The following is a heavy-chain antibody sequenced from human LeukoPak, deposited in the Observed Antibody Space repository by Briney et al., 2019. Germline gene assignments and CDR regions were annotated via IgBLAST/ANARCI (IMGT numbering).Heavy chain of an antibody. V-gene: IGHV3-23*01. D-gene: IGHD3-10*01. J-gene: IGHJ4*02. Sequence: KTGGSLRLSCAASGFTLSSYGMSWVRQAPGKGLEWVSAISGSGGNTYYADPVKGRFSISRDNSKNTLYLQMNSLRAEDTAVYFCAKDSATYGRFDYWGQGSLVTVSS. CDR1: GFTLSSYG. CDR3: AKDSATYGRFDY. CDR2: ISGSGGNT.